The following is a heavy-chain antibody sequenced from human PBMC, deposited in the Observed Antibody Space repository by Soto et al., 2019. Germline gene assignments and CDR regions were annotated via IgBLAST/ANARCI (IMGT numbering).Heavy chain of an antibody. V-gene: IGHV3-21*01. CDR3: ARHRNPRVYSSTSCYVRLMYNWFDT. J-gene: IGHJ5*02. CDR2: ISSSSSYI. Sequence: EVQLVESGGGLVKPGGSLRLSCAASGFTFSSYSMNWVRQAPGKGLEWVSSISSSSSYIYYADSVKGRFTISRDNPKNSLYLKINSLRAEDTAVYYCARHRNPRVYSSTSCYVRLMYNWFDTWGEGTLVTVSS. D-gene: IGHD2-2*01. CDR1: GFTFSSYS.